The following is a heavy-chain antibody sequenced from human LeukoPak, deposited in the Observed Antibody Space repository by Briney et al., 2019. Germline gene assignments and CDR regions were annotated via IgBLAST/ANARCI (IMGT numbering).Heavy chain of an antibody. Sequence: PSETLSLTCAVYGGSFSGYYWSWIRQPPGKGLEWIGEINHSGSTNYNPSLKSRVTISVDTSKNQFSLKLSSVTAADTAVYYCARRSRNYYDYVWGSSFYYYYYYMDVWGKGTTVTVSS. V-gene: IGHV4-34*01. CDR2: INHSGST. D-gene: IGHD3-16*01. J-gene: IGHJ6*03. CDR1: GGSFSGYY. CDR3: ARRSRNYYDYVWGSSFYYYYYYMDV.